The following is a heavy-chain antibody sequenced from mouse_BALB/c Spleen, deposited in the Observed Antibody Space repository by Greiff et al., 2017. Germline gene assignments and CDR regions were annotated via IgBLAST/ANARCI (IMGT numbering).Heavy chain of an antibody. CDR3: ARASMVTTPYYAMDY. D-gene: IGHD2-2*01. Sequence: VQLQQSGAELAKPGASVKMSCKASGYTFTSYWMHWVKQRPGQGLEWIGYINPSTGYTEYNQKFKDKATLTADKSSSTAYMQLSSLTSEDSAVYYCARASMVTTPYYAMDYWGQGTSVTVSS. CDR1: GYTFTSYW. J-gene: IGHJ4*01. V-gene: IGHV1-7*01. CDR2: INPSTGYT.